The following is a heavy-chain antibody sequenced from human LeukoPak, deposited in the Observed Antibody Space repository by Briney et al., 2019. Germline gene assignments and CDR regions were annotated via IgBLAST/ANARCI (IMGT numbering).Heavy chain of an antibody. D-gene: IGHD6-13*01. CDR2: INTNTGNP. Sequence: ASVKVSCTASEYTFTSYAMNWVRQAPGQGLEWMGWINTNTGNPTYARGFTGRFVFSLDTSVNTAYLENSSLKGEDSAVYYCARGGSSWYDYWGQGTLVTVSS. CDR1: EYTFTSYA. J-gene: IGHJ4*02. V-gene: IGHV7-4-1*02. CDR3: ARGGSSWYDY.